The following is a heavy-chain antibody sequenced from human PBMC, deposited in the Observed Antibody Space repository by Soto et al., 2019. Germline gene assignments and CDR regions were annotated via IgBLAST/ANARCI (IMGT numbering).Heavy chain of an antibody. D-gene: IGHD2-15*01. V-gene: IGHV1-69*01. J-gene: IGHJ5*02. CDR1: GGTFSSYA. CDR2: IIPIFGTA. CDR3: ARDGRVVVVVAATHQAGWFDP. Sequence: QVQLVQSGAEVKKPGSSVKVSCTASGGTFSSYAISWVRQAPGQGLEWMGGIIPIFGTANYAQKFQGRVTITADESTSTAYMELISLRSEDTAVYYCARDGRVVVVVAATHQAGWFDPWGQGTLVTVSS.